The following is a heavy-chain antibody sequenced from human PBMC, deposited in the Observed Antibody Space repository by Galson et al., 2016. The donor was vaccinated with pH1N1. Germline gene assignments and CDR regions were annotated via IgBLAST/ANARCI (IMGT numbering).Heavy chain of an antibody. V-gene: IGHV4-34*01. Sequence: ETLSLTCAVYGESFRGYYWTWISQSPGKGLEWIGEMNHSGSSNSNPSLKSRVSIYVDTFKNQFSLLVNSVTAADTAVYYCARGPGDHPHDWGQGTLVTVSS. CDR2: MNHSGSS. CDR3: ARGPGDHPHD. D-gene: IGHD4-17*01. J-gene: IGHJ4*02. CDR1: GESFRGYY.